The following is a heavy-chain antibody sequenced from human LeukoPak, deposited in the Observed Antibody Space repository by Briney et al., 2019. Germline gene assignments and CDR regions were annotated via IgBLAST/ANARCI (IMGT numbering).Heavy chain of an antibody. V-gene: IGHV4-59*01. Sequence: SETLSLTCTVSAGSISSYYWSWIRQPPGKGLEWIGYIYYSGSTNYNPSLKSRVTISVDTSKNQFSLKLSSVTAADTAVYYCARADSNYPHYYYMDVWGKGTTVTVSS. CDR2: IYYSGST. J-gene: IGHJ6*03. D-gene: IGHD4-11*01. CDR1: AGSISSYY. CDR3: ARADSNYPHYYYMDV.